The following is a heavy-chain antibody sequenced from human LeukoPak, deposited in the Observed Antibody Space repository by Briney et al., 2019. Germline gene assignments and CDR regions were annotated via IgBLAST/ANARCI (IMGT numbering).Heavy chain of an antibody. CDR1: GGSISSASYY. J-gene: IGHJ4*02. D-gene: IGHD3-3*01. CDR2: IYNSGST. V-gene: IGHV4-61*02. Sequence: SQTLSLTCTVSGGSISSASYYWSWIRQPAGKGLEWIGRIYNSGSTNYNPSLMSRVTISLDTSKNQFSLKLSSVTAADTAVYYCARHALSYYDFWSGYLDSYYFDYWGQGTLVTVSS. CDR3: ARHALSYYDFWSGYLDSYYFDY.